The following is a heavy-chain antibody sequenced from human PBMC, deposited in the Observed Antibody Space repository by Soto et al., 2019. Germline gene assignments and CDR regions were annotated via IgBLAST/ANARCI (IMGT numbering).Heavy chain of an antibody. CDR3: ARTLSSGCYDS. J-gene: IGHJ4*02. D-gene: IGHD3-22*01. V-gene: IGHV4-59*01. CDR1: GASISTLY. Sequence: SETLSLTCAVSGASISTLYWRCIRQPPWKGLEWIAYIDYSGTANYNPSLKSRVTISLDPSRNQFSLNLNSVTAADTAVYYCARTLSSGCYDSLGQGTLVNVCS. CDR2: IDYSGTA.